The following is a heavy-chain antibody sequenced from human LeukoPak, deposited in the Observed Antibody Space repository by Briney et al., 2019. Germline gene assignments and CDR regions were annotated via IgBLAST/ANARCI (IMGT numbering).Heavy chain of an antibody. CDR1: GFTFSIYS. Sequence: GGSPRLSCAASGFTFSIYSMSWVRQAPGKGLEWVSYISSSSTISYADSVKGRFTISRDNAENSLYLQMNSLRDEDTAVYYCARAGDFSFKDWGQGTLVTVSS. CDR2: ISSSSTI. CDR3: ARAGDFSFKD. J-gene: IGHJ4*02. D-gene: IGHD3-3*01. V-gene: IGHV3-48*02.